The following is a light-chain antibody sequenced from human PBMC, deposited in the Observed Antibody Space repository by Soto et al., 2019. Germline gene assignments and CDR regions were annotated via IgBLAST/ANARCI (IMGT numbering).Light chain of an antibody. J-gene: IGKJ5*01. CDR1: QSVSGH. V-gene: IGKV3D-20*02. CDR2: DAS. Sequence: EIVLTQSPGTLSLSPGERATLSCRASQSVSGHLDWYQQKPGQAPRLLIYDASSRATGIPDRFSGSGSGTDFTLTISRLEPEDFAVYYCQHRMNWPLTFGQGTRLENK. CDR3: QHRMNWPLT.